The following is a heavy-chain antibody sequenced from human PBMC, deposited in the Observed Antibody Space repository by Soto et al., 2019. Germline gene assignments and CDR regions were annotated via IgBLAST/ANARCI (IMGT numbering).Heavy chain of an antibody. D-gene: IGHD1-26*01. J-gene: IGHJ4*02. CDR3: ARIDYTGSPLIDY. CDR1: GFSLTLSRMA. CDR2: ILSTGET. Sequence: SGPTLVNPTETLTLTCSVSGFSLTLSRMAVTWIRQPPGKALEWLAHILSTGETSYATSLKTRVTISKDISKSQVLLTMTNVDPVDTATYFCARIDYTGSPLIDYWGQGTLVTVSS. V-gene: IGHV2-26*01.